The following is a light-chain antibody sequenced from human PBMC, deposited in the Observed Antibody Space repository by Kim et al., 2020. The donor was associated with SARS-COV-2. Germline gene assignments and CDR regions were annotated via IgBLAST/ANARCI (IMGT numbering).Light chain of an antibody. CDR3: QQRSNWPLT. CDR1: QSIRTF. Sequence: SPGERATLSCRASQSIRTFLAWYQQKPGQAPRLLIYGASTRATGIPARFSGSGSGTEFTLTISSLESEDFALYYCQQRSNWPLTFGGGTKVDIK. J-gene: IGKJ4*02. CDR2: GAS. V-gene: IGKV3-11*01.